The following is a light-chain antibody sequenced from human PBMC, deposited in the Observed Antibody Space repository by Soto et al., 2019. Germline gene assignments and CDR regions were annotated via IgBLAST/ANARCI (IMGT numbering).Light chain of an antibody. CDR3: QQSYSTPPACT. V-gene: IGKV1-39*01. Sequence: DIQMTQSPSSLSESVGDRVTITCRASQSISSYLNWYQQKPGKAPKLLIYAASSLQSGVPSRFSGSGSGTDFTLTISSLQPEDFATYYCQQSYSTPPACTFGQGTKLEIK. J-gene: IGKJ2*02. CDR2: AAS. CDR1: QSISSY.